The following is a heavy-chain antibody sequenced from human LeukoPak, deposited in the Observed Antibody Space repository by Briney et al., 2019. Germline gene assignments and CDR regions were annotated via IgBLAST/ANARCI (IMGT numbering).Heavy chain of an antibody. J-gene: IGHJ4*02. CDR1: GFPFSSYP. V-gene: IGHV3-23*01. D-gene: IGHD2-15*01. CDR3: ARESEVVAALDY. Sequence: GGSLRLSCAGSGFPFSSYPISWVRQPPGKGLEWVSAITASGDSTYSADSVKGRLTISRDNAKNSLYLQMNSLRAEDTAVYYCARESEVVAALDYWGQGTLVTVSS. CDR2: ITASGDST.